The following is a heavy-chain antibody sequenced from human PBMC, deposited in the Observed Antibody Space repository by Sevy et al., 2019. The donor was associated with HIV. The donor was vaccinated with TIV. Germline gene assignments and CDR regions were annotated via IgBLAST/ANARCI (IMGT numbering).Heavy chain of an antibody. V-gene: IGHV3-30*18. CDR1: RFTFSTYD. CDR3: AKGQGYDYIWGNERSEYYFDY. D-gene: IGHD3-16*01. CDR2: ISHDGSYQ. Sequence: GGSLRLSCAASRFTFSTYDIHWVRQAPGKGLEWVAVISHDGSYQYYTDSVKGRFTISRDESKNKAYLQTNSLRADDSGVYYCAKGQGYDYIWGNERSEYYFDYWGQGTLVTVSS. J-gene: IGHJ4*02.